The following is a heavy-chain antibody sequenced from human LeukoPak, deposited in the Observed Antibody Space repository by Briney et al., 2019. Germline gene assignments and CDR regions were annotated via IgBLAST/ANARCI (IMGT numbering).Heavy chain of an antibody. CDR2: INSDGSST. J-gene: IGHJ4*02. CDR1: GFTFSSYW. D-gene: IGHD3-10*01. CDR3: ARESEWFGETTDY. Sequence: GGSLRLSCAASGFTFSSYWMHWVRQAPGKGLVWVSRINSDGSSTGYADSVKGRFTISRDNAKNTLYLQMNSLRAEDTAVYYCARESEWFGETTDYWGQGTLVTVSS. V-gene: IGHV3-74*01.